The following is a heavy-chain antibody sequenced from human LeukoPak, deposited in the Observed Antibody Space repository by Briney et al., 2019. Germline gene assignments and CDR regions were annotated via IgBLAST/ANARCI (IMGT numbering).Heavy chain of an antibody. J-gene: IGHJ4*02. CDR3: ARGWGYFDY. V-gene: IGHV4-59*08. CDR1: GGSISSYS. D-gene: IGHD7-27*01. CDR2: IYSSGST. Sequence: SETLTLTCTVSGGSISSYSWTWIRQPPGKGLEWIANIYSSGSTDYNPSLKSRVTISVDTSKSQLSLKLNSVTAADTAVYYCARGWGYFDYWGQGTPVTVSS.